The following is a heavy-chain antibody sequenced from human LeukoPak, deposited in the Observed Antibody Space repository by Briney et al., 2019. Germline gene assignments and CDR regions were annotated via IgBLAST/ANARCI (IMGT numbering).Heavy chain of an antibody. CDR1: GFTFSSYA. Sequence: GGSLRLSCAASGFTFSSYAMSWVRQAPGKGLEWVSIISGSGGSTYYADSVKGRFTISRDNSKNTLYLQVNSLRAEDTAVYYCARDSAFSSYSNWGQGALVTVSS. J-gene: IGHJ1*01. V-gene: IGHV3-23*01. CDR3: ARDSAFSSYSN. D-gene: IGHD2-15*01. CDR2: ISGSGGST.